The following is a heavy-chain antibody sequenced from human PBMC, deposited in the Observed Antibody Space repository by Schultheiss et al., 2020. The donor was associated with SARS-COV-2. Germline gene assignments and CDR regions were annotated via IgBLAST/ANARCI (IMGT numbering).Heavy chain of an antibody. V-gene: IGHV3-30*04. CDR3: ARDGVYCSSTSCYHNYYYYMDV. CDR2: ISYDGSNK. Sequence: GGSLRLSCAASGFTFSSYAMHWVRQAPGKGLEWVAVISYDGSNKYYADSVKGRFTISRDNSKNTLYLQMNSLRAEDTAVYYCARDGVYCSSTSCYHNYYYYMDVWGKGTTVTV. CDR1: GFTFSSYA. D-gene: IGHD2-2*01. J-gene: IGHJ6*03.